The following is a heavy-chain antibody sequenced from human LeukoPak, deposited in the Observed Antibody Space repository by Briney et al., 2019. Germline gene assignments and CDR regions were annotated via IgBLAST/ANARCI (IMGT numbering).Heavy chain of an antibody. J-gene: IGHJ4*02. CDR2: FSGSGGST. Sequence: GGTLRLSCAASGFTFSSYAMSWVRQAPGKGLEWVSAFSGSGGSTYYADSVKGRFTISRDNSENTLYLQMNRLRADDTAIYYCAKSTWFDYFDYWGQGTLVTVSS. CDR3: AKSTWFDYFDY. D-gene: IGHD3-9*01. CDR1: GFTFSSYA. V-gene: IGHV3-23*01.